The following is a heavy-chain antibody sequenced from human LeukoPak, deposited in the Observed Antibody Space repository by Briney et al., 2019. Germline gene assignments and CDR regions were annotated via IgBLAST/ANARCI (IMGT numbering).Heavy chain of an antibody. Sequence: SEALSLTCTVCGGSISSYDWSWVRQRPGKRLEWIGCFYYSGSTNYNPSLKSRVTISVDTSKNQFSLKLSSVTAADTAVYYCARGGDSYDFVYWGQGTLVTVSS. J-gene: IGHJ4*02. CDR3: ARGGDSYDFVY. CDR2: FYYSGST. V-gene: IGHV4-59*01. D-gene: IGHD5-18*01. CDR1: GGSISSYD.